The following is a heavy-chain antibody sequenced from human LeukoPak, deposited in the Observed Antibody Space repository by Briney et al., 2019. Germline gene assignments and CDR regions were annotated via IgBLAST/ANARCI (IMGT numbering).Heavy chain of an antibody. J-gene: IGHJ4*02. CDR2: INPSGGST. V-gene: IGHV1-46*01. D-gene: IGHD3-3*01. CDR1: GYTFTSYY. CDR3: ARDPPTNYDFWSGYLY. Sequence: GASLKLSCKASGYTFTSYYMHWVRQAPGQGLEWMGIINPSGGSTSYAQKFQGRVTMTRDTSTSTVYMELRSLRSEDTAVYYCARDPPTNYDFWSGYLYWGQGTLVTVSS.